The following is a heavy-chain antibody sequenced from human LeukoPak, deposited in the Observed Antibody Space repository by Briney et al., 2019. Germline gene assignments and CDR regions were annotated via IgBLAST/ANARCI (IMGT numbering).Heavy chain of an antibody. Sequence: GASVKVSCKASGYTFSGYYIHWVRQAPGQGLEWMGWINPNSGGTNYAQKFQGRVTMTRDTSISTAHMELSRLRSDDTAVYYCARDRTGIQLWLIVHYYYMDVWGKGTTVTVSS. J-gene: IGHJ6*03. D-gene: IGHD5-18*01. V-gene: IGHV1-2*02. CDR2: INPNSGGT. CDR3: ARDRTGIQLWLIVHYYYMDV. CDR1: GYTFSGYY.